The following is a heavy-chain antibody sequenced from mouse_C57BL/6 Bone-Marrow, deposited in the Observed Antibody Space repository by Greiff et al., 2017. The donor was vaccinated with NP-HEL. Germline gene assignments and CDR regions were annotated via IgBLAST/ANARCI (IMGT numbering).Heavy chain of an antibody. CDR1: GYAFSSSW. V-gene: IGHV1-82*01. CDR2: IYPGDGDT. Sequence: QVQLQQSGPELVKPGASVKISCKASGYAFSSSWMNWVKQRPGKGLEWIGRIYPGDGDTNYNGKFKGKATLTADKSSSTAYMQLRSLTSEDSAVYFCARGEDPPYWGQGTTLTVSS. CDR3: ARGEDPPY. J-gene: IGHJ2*01.